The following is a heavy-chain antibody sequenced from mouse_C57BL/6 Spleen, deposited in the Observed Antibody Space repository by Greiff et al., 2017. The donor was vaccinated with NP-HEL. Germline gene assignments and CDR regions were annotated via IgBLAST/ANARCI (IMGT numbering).Heavy chain of an antibody. CDR2: IYPRSGNT. J-gene: IGHJ1*03. Sequence: VQLQQSGAELARPGASVKLSCKASGYTFTSYGISWVKQRPGQGLEWIGEIYPRSGNTYYNEKFKGKATLTADKSSSTAYMELRSLTSEDSAVYFCARGSSYEGYFDVWGTGTTVTVSS. D-gene: IGHD1-1*01. V-gene: IGHV1-81*01. CDR1: GYTFTSYG. CDR3: ARGSSYEGYFDV.